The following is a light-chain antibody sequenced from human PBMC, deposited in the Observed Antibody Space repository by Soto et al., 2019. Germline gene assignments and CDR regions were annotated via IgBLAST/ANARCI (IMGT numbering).Light chain of an antibody. CDR1: SSDAGNYKY. Sequence: QSVLTQPASVSGSPGHSITISRTGTSSDAGNYKYVSWYQQHPGKAPKLMIYEVSNRPSGVSNRFSGSKSGNTASLTISGLQAEDETDYYCFSYTSSGTYVFGTGTKVTVL. V-gene: IGLV2-14*01. CDR3: FSYTSSGTYV. J-gene: IGLJ1*01. CDR2: EVS.